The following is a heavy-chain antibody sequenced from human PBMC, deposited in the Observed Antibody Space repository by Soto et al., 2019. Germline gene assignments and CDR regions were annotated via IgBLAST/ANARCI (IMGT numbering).Heavy chain of an antibody. CDR1: GYTFTSYA. Sequence: QVQLVQSGAEVKKPGASVKVSCKASGYTFTSYAMHWVRQAPGQRLEWMGWINAGNGNTKYSQKFQGRVTITRDTSASTAYMELSSLRSEDTAVYYCARVLSGWYYFDYWGQGTLVTVS. CDR3: ARVLSGWYYFDY. V-gene: IGHV1-3*01. CDR2: INAGNGNT. D-gene: IGHD6-19*01. J-gene: IGHJ4*02.